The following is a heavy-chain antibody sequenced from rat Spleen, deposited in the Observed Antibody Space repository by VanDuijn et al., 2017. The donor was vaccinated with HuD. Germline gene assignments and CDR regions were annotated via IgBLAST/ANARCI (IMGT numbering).Heavy chain of an antibody. CDR1: GFTFSRYV. J-gene: IGHJ2*01. V-gene: IGHV5-43*01. CDR3: AREKGYSRYFDY. CDR2: INSDGSDI. D-gene: IGHD2-5*01. Sequence: EVQLVESGGGLVQPGSSLKVSCVASGFTFSRYVMHWFRQAPENGIEWLAYINSDGSDIHYAETVRVRFTISRDNAKDTVDMQLSSLRSEDTAMYFCAREKGYSRYFDYWGQGVMVTVSS.